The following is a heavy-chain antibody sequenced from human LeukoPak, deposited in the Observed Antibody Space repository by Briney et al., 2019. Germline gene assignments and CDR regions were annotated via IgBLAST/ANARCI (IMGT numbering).Heavy chain of an antibody. CDR3: ASFRDSNGYFDY. CDR2: IIPIYGIA. J-gene: IGHJ4*02. Sequence: SVKVSCKASVRTFSNYAINWVRHAPGQRLEWLGGIIPIYGIANYAQKFQGRVTITTDESTRIAYMELSSMRSEDTAVYYCASFRDSNGYFDYWGQGTLVTVSS. V-gene: IGHV1-69*05. D-gene: IGHD3-22*01. CDR1: VRTFSNYA.